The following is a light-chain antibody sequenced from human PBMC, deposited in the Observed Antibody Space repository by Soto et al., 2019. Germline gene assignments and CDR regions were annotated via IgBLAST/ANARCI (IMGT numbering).Light chain of an antibody. V-gene: IGKV1-39*01. J-gene: IGKJ5*01. CDR3: QQTYTALSIT. CDR2: AAS. Sequence: DIQMTQSPSSLSASVGDRVTITCRASESIARHLNWYQQKPGKAPKLLIYAASSLQNGVPSRFRGGGSGTDFTLTISNLQPEDFATYYCQQTYTALSITFGHRTRLEI. CDR1: ESIARH.